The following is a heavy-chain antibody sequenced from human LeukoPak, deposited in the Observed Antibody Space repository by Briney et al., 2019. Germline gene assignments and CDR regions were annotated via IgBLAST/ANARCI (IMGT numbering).Heavy chain of an antibody. CDR1: GGSISSYY. J-gene: IGHJ3*02. Sequence: SETLSLTCTVSGGSISSYYWSWIRQPPGKGLEWIGYIYYSGSTNYNPSLKSRVTISVDTSKNQFSLKLSSVTAADTAVYYCARGTAPLTIFGPVVAFDIWGQGTMVTVSS. V-gene: IGHV4-59*01. CDR3: ARGTAPLTIFGPVVAFDI. CDR2: IYYSGST. D-gene: IGHD3-3*01.